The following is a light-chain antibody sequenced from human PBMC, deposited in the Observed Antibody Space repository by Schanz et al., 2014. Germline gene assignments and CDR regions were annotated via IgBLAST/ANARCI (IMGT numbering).Light chain of an antibody. Sequence: QSALTQPASVSGSPGQSITISCTGSSSDVGGYNHVSWYQQHPGKAPKLMIYDVSIRPSGVSNRFSGSKSGNTASLTISGLQAEDEADYYCSSYTGSSTWLFGGGTKLTVL. J-gene: IGLJ3*02. CDR2: DVS. CDR3: SSYTGSSTWL. CDR1: SSDVGGYNH. V-gene: IGLV2-14*01.